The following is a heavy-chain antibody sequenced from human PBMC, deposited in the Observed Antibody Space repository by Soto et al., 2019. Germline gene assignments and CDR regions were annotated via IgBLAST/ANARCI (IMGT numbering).Heavy chain of an antibody. J-gene: IGHJ3*02. CDR1: GGSIGSGGYY. CDR3: ARSSGDHDAFDI. V-gene: IGHV4-31*03. CDR2: IYYSGST. Sequence: PSETLSLTCTVSGGSIGSGGYYWSWIRQHPGKGLEWIGYIYYSGSTYYNPSLKSRVTISVDTSKNQFSLKLSSVTAADTAVYYCARSSGDHDAFDIWGQGTMVTVSS. D-gene: IGHD2-15*01.